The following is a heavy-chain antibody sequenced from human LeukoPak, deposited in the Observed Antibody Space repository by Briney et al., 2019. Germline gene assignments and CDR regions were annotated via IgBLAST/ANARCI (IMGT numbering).Heavy chain of an antibody. Sequence: ASVKVSCKASGGTFSSYAISWVRQAPGQGLEWMGGIIPIFGTANYAQKFQGRVTITADESTSTAYMELSSLRSEDTAVYYCARARGDYTLYNWFDPWGQGTLVTVSS. CDR2: IIPIFGTA. CDR1: GGTFSSYA. D-gene: IGHD4-17*01. V-gene: IGHV1-69*13. CDR3: ARARGDYTLYNWFDP. J-gene: IGHJ5*02.